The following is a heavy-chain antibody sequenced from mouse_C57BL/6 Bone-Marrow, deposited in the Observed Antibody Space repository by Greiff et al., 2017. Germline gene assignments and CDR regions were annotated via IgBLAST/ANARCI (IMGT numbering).Heavy chain of an antibody. CDR2: IYTGNGYT. J-gene: IGHJ1*03. CDR3: ARNSYYWYFDV. CDR1: GYKFKSYG. V-gene: IGHV1-58*01. Sequence: EVKVVESGAELVRPGSSVKMSCKTSGYKFKSYGINWVKQRPGQGLEWIGYIYTGNGYTEYNEKFKGKATLTSDTSSSTAYMQLSSLTSEDSAIYFCARNSYYWYFDVWGTGTTLTVSS. D-gene: IGHD2-12*01.